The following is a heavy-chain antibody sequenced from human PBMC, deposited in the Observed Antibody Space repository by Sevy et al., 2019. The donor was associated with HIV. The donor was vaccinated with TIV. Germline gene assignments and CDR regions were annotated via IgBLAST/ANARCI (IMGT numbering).Heavy chain of an antibody. CDR3: ARVGVSYCTDDCYHRFDY. V-gene: IGHV3-30*09. D-gene: IGHD2-21*02. Sequence: GGSLRLSCSASGFTFSSYALLWVRQAPGKGLEWVSLISYDGRNKYYSDSVKGRFAISRDESKTTLFLQMESLRTEDPAIYYCARVGVSYCTDDCYHRFDYWGRGTLVTVSS. CDR2: ISYDGRNK. J-gene: IGHJ4*02. CDR1: GFTFSSYA.